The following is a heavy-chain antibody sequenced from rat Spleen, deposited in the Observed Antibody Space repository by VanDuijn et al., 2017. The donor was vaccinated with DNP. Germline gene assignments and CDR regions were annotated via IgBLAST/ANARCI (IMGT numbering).Heavy chain of an antibody. Sequence: EVQLVESGGGLVQPGRSLKLSCAASGFTFSDYNMAWVRQAPKKGLEWVATIIYDGSRTYYRDSVKGRFTISRDNAKSTLYLQMDSLRSEDTVTYYCATHPNYGEYSSYAMDAWGQGTAVTVSS. J-gene: IGHJ4*01. CDR2: IIYDGSRT. CDR1: GFTFSDYN. V-gene: IGHV5S10*01. CDR3: ATHPNYGEYSSYAMDA. D-gene: IGHD1-11*01.